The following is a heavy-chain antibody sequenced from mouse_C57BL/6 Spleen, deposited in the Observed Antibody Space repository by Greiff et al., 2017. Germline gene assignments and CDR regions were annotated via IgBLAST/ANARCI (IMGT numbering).Heavy chain of an antibody. J-gene: IGHJ4*01. D-gene: IGHD2-10*01. Sequence: VQLQQPGAELVKPGASVKMSCKASGYTFTSYWITWVKQRPGQGLEWIGDIYPGSGSTNYNETFKSKATLTVDTSSSTAYMQLSSLTSEDSAVYYGARSTYYFYAMDYWGQGTSVTVSS. V-gene: IGHV1-55*01. CDR2: IYPGSGST. CDR1: GYTFTSYW. CDR3: ARSTYYFYAMDY.